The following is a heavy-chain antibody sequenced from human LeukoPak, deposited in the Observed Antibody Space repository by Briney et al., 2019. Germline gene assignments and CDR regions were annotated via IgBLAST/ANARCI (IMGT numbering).Heavy chain of an antibody. J-gene: IGHJ4*02. D-gene: IGHD3-3*01. V-gene: IGHV1-2*02. CDR3: ARGVTIFGVPRSHFDY. CDR1: GYTFTGYY. CDR2: INPNSGGT. Sequence: GASVKVSCKASGYTFTGYYMHWVRQAPGQGLEWMGWINPNSGGTNYAQKFQGRVTMTRDTSISTAYMELSRLRSDDTAVYYCARGVTIFGVPRSHFDYWGQGTLVTVSS.